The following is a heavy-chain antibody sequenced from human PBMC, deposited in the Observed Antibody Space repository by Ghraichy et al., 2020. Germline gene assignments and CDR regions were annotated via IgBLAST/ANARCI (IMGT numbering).Heavy chain of an antibody. J-gene: IGHJ3*02. D-gene: IGHD3-10*01. CDR3: ARVIWFGYAFDI. V-gene: IGHV4-34*01. CDR1: GGSFSGYY. Sequence: SETLSLTCAVYGGSFSGYYWSWIRHPPGKGLEWIGEINHNGSTNYNPSLTSRVTISVDTSKNQFSLKLSSVTAADTAVYYCARVIWFGYAFDIWGQGTMVTVSS. CDR2: INHNGST.